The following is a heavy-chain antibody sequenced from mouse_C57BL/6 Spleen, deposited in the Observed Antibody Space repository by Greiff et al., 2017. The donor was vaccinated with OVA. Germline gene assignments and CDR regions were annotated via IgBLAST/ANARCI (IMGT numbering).Heavy chain of an antibody. CDR3: ARSRKGGYPDAMDY. D-gene: IGHD2-2*01. J-gene: IGHJ4*01. Sequence: QVQLQQPGAELVKPGASVTMSCKASGYTFTSYWITWVKQRPGQGLEWIGVIYPGSGSTNYNEKFKSKATLTVDTSSSTAYMQLSSLTSEDSAVYYGARSRKGGYPDAMDYWGQGTSVTASS. CDR1: GYTFTSYW. V-gene: IGHV1-55*01. CDR2: IYPGSGST.